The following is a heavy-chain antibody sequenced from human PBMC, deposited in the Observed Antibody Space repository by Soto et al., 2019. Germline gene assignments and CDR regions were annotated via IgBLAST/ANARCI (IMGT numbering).Heavy chain of an antibody. D-gene: IGHD6-13*01. J-gene: IGHJ4*02. V-gene: IGHV1-69*13. CDR1: GGTFSNYA. Sequence: VKVSCKASGGTFSNYAFSWVRQAPGQGLEWMGGILPIFTTATYAPKFQDRVTITADESTSTVYMDLSSLRSEDTALYYCAKDIGFQQHLFVFDNWGQGTLVTVSS. CDR2: ILPIFTTA. CDR3: AKDIGFQQHLFVFDN.